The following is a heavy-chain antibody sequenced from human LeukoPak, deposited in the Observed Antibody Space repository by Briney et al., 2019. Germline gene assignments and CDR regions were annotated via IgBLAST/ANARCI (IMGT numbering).Heavy chain of an antibody. D-gene: IGHD4-23*01. CDR1: GYSFTIYY. CDR2: SNPNSGGT. V-gene: IGHV1-2*02. Sequence: ASVKVSCKASGYSFTIYYMHWVRQAPGQGLEWMGWSNPNSGGTNYAQKFQGRVTMTRDTSISTAYMELSRLRSDDTAVYYCARDILDYGGNIGYFQHWGQGTLVTVSS. J-gene: IGHJ1*01. CDR3: ARDILDYGGNIGYFQH.